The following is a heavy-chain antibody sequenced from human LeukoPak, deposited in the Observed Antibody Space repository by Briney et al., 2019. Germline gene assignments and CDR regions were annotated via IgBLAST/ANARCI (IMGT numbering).Heavy chain of an antibody. CDR3: ARDLTGSFSYDY. D-gene: IGHD7-27*01. V-gene: IGHV3-30*04. J-gene: IGHJ4*02. Sequence: PGGSLRLSCAASGFTFRNYYMHWVRQAPGEGLEWVAVISYDGGKKFYADSVKGRFTISRDNSKNTVNLQMISLRTEDTVVYYCARDLTGSFSYDYWGQGTLVTVSS. CDR2: ISYDGGKK. CDR1: GFTFRNYY.